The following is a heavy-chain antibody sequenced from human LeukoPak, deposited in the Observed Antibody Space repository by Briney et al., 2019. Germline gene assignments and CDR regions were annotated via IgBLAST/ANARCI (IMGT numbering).Heavy chain of an antibody. D-gene: IGHD5-24*01. CDR1: GFTFSSYW. CDR2: IKQDGSEK. Sequence: GGSLRLSCAASGFTFSSYWMSWVRQAPGKGLEWVANIKQDGSEKYYVDSVKGRFTISRDNAKNSLYLQMNSLRAEDTAVYYCARDAWGGYKRIDAFDIWGQGTMVTVSS. CDR3: ARDAWGGYKRIDAFDI. J-gene: IGHJ3*02. V-gene: IGHV3-7*01.